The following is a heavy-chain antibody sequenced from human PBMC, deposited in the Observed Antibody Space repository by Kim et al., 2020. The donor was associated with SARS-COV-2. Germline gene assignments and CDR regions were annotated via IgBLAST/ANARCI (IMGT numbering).Heavy chain of an antibody. J-gene: IGHJ4*02. Sequence: SVKVSCKASGGTFSSYTISWVRQAPGQGLEWMGRIIPILGIANYAQKFQGRVTITADKSTSTAYMELSSLRSEDTAVYYCAMCSRADKYYFDYWGQGTLVTVSS. V-gene: IGHV1-69*02. CDR3: AMCSRADKYYFDY. CDR1: GGTFSSYT. CDR2: IIPILGIA. D-gene: IGHD3-10*02.